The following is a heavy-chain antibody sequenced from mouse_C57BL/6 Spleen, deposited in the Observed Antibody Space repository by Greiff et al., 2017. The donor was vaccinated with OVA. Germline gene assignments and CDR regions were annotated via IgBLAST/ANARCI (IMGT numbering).Heavy chain of an antibody. CDR3: ARGGTLYYFDY. CDR2: INPSSGYT. D-gene: IGHD5-1*01. V-gene: IGHV1-4*01. CDR1: GYTFTNYT. Sequence: VQLQQSGAELARPGASVKMSCKASGYTFTNYTMHWVKQRPGQGLEWIGYINPSSGYTKYNQKFKDKATLTADKSSSTAYMQLSSLTSEDSAVYYCARGGTLYYFDYWGQGTTLTVSS. J-gene: IGHJ2*01.